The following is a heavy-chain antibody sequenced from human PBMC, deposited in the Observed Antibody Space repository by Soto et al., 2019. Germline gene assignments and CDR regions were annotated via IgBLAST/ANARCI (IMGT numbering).Heavy chain of an antibody. Sequence: QVQLQESGPGLVKPSQTLSLTCTVSGGSISSGEYFWSWIRQPPGKGLEWIAYIYYSGSTYYNPSLKSRVTISVDTSKNQFSLKLSSVTAADTAVYYCARVLQLWLNAFDILGQGTMVTVS. J-gene: IGHJ3*02. V-gene: IGHV4-30-4*01. D-gene: IGHD5-18*01. CDR1: GGSISSGEYF. CDR2: IYYSGST. CDR3: ARVLQLWLNAFDI.